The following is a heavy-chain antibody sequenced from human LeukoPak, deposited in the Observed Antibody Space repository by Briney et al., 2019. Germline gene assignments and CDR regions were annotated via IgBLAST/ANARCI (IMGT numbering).Heavy chain of an antibody. V-gene: IGHV4-38-2*02. D-gene: IGHD6-13*01. J-gene: IGHJ4*02. CDR2: IYHSGST. Sequence: PSETLSLTCTVSGGSISSYYWSWIRQPPGKGLEWIGSIYHSGSTYYNPSLKSRVTISVDTSKSQFSLKLSSVTAADTAVYYCARGIGHSSWYSGTCYFDYWGQGTLVTVSS. CDR1: GGSISSYY. CDR3: ARGIGHSSWYSGTCYFDY.